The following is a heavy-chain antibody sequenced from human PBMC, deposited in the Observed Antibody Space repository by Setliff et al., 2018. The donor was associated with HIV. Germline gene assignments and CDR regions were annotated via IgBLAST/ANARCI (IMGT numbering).Heavy chain of an antibody. CDR2: ISGSAGST. CDR3: AKPYRGSVVRDQGYMDA. D-gene: IGHD3-10*01. CDR1: GFTFSSYA. V-gene: IGHV3-23*01. J-gene: IGHJ6*03. Sequence: GGSLRLSCAVSGFTFSSYAMSWVRQAPGKGLEWVSAISGSAGSTYYADSVKGRFTISGDNSKDTLYLQMNSLRAEDTAVYYCAKPYRGSVVRDQGYMDAWGQGTTVTVSS.